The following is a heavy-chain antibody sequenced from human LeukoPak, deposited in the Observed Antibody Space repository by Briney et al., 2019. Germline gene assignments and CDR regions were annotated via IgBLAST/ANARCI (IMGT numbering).Heavy chain of an antibody. J-gene: IGHJ4*02. CDR3: AMYDSFFDY. CDR2: IYHTGST. V-gene: IGHV4-59*08. Sequence: SETLSLTCTVSGGSISTYYWSWIRQPPGKGLEWIGYIYHTGSTKYDPSLKSRVTISLDTSKKQFFLRLSSVTAADTAVYYCAMYDSFFDYCGQGTLVTVPS. CDR1: GGSISTYY. D-gene: IGHD1-1*01.